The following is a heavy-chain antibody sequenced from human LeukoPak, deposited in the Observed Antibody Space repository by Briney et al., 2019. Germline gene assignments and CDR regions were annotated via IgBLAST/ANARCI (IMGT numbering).Heavy chain of an antibody. Sequence: GGSLRLSCVASGFTFSRYSMNWVRQAPGKGLEGVAYISTTSKTIYYGDSVKGRFSISRDNGKNLLYLQMKSLRAEDTAVYYCASYFDSTGYFQDAYDMWGQGTLVTVSS. CDR2: ISTTSKTI. J-gene: IGHJ3*02. D-gene: IGHD3-22*01. CDR3: ASYFDSTGYFQDAYDM. CDR1: GFTFSRYS. V-gene: IGHV3-48*01.